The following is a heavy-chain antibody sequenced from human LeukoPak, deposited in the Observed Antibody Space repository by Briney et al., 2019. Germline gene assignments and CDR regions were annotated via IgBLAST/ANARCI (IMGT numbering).Heavy chain of an antibody. CDR2: ISYDGSNK. D-gene: IGHD3-10*01. J-gene: IGHJ3*02. CDR3: ASSLYGSGSHDAFDI. CDR1: GFTFSSYA. Sequence: SGGSLRLSCAASGFTFSSYAMHWVRQAPDKGLEWVAVISYDGSNKYYADSVKGRFTISRDNSKNTLYLQMNSLRAEDTAVYYCASSLYGSGSHDAFDIWGQGTMVTVSS. V-gene: IGHV3-30*04.